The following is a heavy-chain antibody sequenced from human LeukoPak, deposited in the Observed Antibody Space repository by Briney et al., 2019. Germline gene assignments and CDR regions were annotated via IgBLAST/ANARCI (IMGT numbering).Heavy chain of an antibody. CDR2: ISGSGGST. CDR1: GFTFSSYA. CDR3: AKGRYYYGSGGLGGFDP. J-gene: IGHJ5*02. Sequence: GGSLRLSCAASGFTFSSYAMSWVRQAPGKGLEWVSAISGSGGSTYYADSVKGRFTISRDNSKNTLYLQMNSLRAEDTAVYYCAKGRYYYGSGGLGGFDPWGQGTLVTVSS. V-gene: IGHV3-23*01. D-gene: IGHD3-10*01.